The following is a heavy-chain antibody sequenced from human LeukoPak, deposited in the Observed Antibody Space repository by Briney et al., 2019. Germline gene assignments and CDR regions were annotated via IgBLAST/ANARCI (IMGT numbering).Heavy chain of an antibody. J-gene: IGHJ6*03. Sequence: SETLSLTCTVSGGSISSSSYYWGWIRQPPGKGLEWIGSIYYSGSTCYNPSLKSRVTISVDTSKNQFSLKLSSVTAADTAVYYCARGPPRGATGYYMDVWGKGTTVTVSS. D-gene: IGHD1-26*01. CDR2: IYYSGST. CDR1: GGSISSSSYY. V-gene: IGHV4-39*01. CDR3: ARGPPRGATGYYMDV.